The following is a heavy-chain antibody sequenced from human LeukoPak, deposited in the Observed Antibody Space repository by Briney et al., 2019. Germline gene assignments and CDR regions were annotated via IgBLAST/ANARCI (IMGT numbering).Heavy chain of an antibody. J-gene: IGHJ4*02. CDR3: AGRRDGYNRDY. V-gene: IGHV4-30-4*08. D-gene: IGHD5-24*01. CDR1: GGSISSGDYY. CDR2: IYYSGST. Sequence: SETLSLTCTVSGGSISSGDYYWSWIRQPPGKGLEWIGYIYYSGSTYYNPSLKSRVTISVDTSKNQFSLKLSSVTAADTAVYYCAGRRDGYNRDYWGQGTLVTVSS.